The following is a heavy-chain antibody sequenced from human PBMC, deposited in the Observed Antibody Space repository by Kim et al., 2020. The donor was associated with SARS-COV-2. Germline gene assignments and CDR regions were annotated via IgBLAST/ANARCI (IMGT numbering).Heavy chain of an antibody. V-gene: IGHV4-28*03. CDR3: ATAPRRPIDY. CDR1: GYSISSSNW. Sequence: SETLSLTCAVSGYSISSSNWWGWIRQPPGKGLEWIGYIYYSGSTYYNPSLKSRVTMSVDTSKNQFSLKLSSVTAVDTAVYYCATAPRRPIDYWGQGTLVTVSS. CDR2: IYYSGST. J-gene: IGHJ4*02.